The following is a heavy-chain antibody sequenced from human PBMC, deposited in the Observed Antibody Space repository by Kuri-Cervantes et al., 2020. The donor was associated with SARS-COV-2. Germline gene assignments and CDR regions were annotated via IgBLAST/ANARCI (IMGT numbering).Heavy chain of an antibody. V-gene: IGHV3-30*03. Sequence: GESLKISCAASGFTFSSYGMHWVRQAPGKGLEWAAVISYDGSNKYYADPVKGRFTISRDNAKNSLYLQMNSLRAEDTAVYYCARVDGDYYDAFDIWGQGTMVTVSS. CDR3: ARVDGDYYDAFDI. J-gene: IGHJ3*02. D-gene: IGHD4-17*01. CDR2: ISYDGSNK. CDR1: GFTFSSYG.